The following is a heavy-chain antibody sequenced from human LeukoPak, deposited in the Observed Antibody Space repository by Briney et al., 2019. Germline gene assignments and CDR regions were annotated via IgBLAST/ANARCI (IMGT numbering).Heavy chain of an antibody. D-gene: IGHD3-22*01. CDR1: GFTFTTYW. CDR3: ARRQGSYFDTSGYYYG. J-gene: IGHJ4*02. Sequence: GGSLRLSCAASGFTFTTYWMSWVRQAPGKGLEWVANIKQDGSEKYYVDSVKGRFTISRDNAKNSLYLQMNSLRAEDTAVYYCARRQGSYFDTSGYYYGWGQGTLVTVSS. CDR2: IKQDGSEK. V-gene: IGHV3-7*01.